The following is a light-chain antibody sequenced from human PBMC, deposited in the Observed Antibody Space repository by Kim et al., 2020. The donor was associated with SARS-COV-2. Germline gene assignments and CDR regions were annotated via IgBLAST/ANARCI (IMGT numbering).Light chain of an antibody. CDR1: SSDVGDYNR. CDR2: EVT. CDR3: NSWTSSNTFV. V-gene: IGLV2-18*02. J-gene: IGLJ1*01. Sequence: GQSVPISCTGTSSDVGDYNRLSWYQQSPGTAPKLIIYEVTHRPSGVPDRFSGSKSGNTASLTISGLQAEDEADYYCNSWTSSNTFVFGTGTKVTVL.